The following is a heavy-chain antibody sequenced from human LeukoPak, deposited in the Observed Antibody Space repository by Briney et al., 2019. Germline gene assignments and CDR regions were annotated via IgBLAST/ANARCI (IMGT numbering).Heavy chain of an antibody. J-gene: IGHJ4*02. D-gene: IGHD5-12*01. V-gene: IGHV3-23*01. CDR3: AKAAYGGYVIGSDY. CDR2: ISGSGGST. CDR1: GFTFSSYA. Sequence: GGSLRLSCAASGFTFSSYAMSWVRQAPVKGLEWVSAISGSGGSTYYADSVKGRFTISRDNSKNTLYLQMNSLRAEDTAVYYCAKAAYGGYVIGSDYWGQGTLVTVSS.